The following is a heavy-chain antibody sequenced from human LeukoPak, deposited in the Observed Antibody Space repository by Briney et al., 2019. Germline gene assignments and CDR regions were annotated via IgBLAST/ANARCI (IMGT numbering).Heavy chain of an antibody. Sequence: GGSLRLSCAASGFTFSSYAMSWVRQAPGKGLEWVAVIWYDGTNEYYADSVKGRFTISRDNSKNTLYLQMNSLRVEDTAVYYCARVVGTPWYLDLWGRGTQVTVSS. J-gene: IGHJ2*01. V-gene: IGHV3-33*08. CDR1: GFTFSSYA. D-gene: IGHD1-1*01. CDR2: IWYDGTNE. CDR3: ARVVGTPWYLDL.